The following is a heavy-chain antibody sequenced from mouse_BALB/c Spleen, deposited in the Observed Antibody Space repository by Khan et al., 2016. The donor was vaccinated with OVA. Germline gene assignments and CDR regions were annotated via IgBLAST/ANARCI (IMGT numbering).Heavy chain of an antibody. CDR3: ARVGYNGTMDC. J-gene: IGHJ4*01. CDR2: ITTYTGEP. V-gene: IGHV9-3-1*01. Sequence: QIQLVQSGPELKKPGETVKISCKASGYTFTTNGMNWVKQAPGKGLKWMGWITTYTGEPIYADDFKGRFAFSLETSASTAYLQLNTLKDEDTATYVCARVGYNGTMDCWGQGTSVTVSS. D-gene: IGHD2-14*01. CDR1: GYTFTTNG.